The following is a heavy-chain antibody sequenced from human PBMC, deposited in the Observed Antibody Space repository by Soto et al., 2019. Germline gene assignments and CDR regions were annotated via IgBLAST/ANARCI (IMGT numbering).Heavy chain of an antibody. J-gene: IGHJ6*02. CDR1: GGSFSGYY. Sequence: PSETLSLTCAVYGGSFSGYYWSWIRQPPGKGLEWIGEINHSGSTNYNPSLKSRVTISVDTSKNQLSLKLSSVTAADTAGYYCAKGQGWLLSPLQTTHYYYCGMHFWGQGTTVTV. CDR2: INHSGST. V-gene: IGHV4-34*01. D-gene: IGHD3-9*01. CDR3: AKGQGWLLSPLQTTHYYYCGMHF.